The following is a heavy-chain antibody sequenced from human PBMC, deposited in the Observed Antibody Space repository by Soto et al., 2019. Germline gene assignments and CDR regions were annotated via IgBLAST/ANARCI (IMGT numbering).Heavy chain of an antibody. CDR1: RYIFTAYF. V-gene: IGHV1-2*02. CDR2: INPNNGAK. CDR3: ASHDPGARFDP. J-gene: IGHJ5*02. D-gene: IGHD1-1*01. Sequence: QVQLVQSGAEVKKPGASVKVSCKAPRYIFTAYFMHWVRQAPGQGLEWMGWINPNNGAKHYGLSFQGRVTMTRDTSISTSYMELSSLRSDDTAVYYCASHDPGARFDPWGQGTLVIVSS.